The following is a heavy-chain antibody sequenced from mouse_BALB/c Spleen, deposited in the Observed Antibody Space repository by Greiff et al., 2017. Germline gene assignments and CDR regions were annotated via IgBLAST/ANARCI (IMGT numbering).Heavy chain of an antibody. CDR2: ISSGGST. Sequence: EVMLVESGGGLVKPGGSLKLSCAASGFTFSSYAMSWVRQTPEKRLEWVASISSGGSTYYPDSVKGRFTISRDNARNILYLQMSSLRSEDTAMYYCARGEDGTAYYFDYWGQGTTLTVSS. CDR1: GFTFSSYA. D-gene: IGHD1-2*01. J-gene: IGHJ2*01. CDR3: ARGEDGTAYYFDY. V-gene: IGHV5-6-5*01.